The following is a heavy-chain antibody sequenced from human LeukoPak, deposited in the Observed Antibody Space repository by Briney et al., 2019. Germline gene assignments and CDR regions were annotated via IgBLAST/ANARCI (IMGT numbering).Heavy chain of an antibody. CDR2: IGTAGDT. J-gene: IGHJ4*02. CDR3: ARWTVEGDGFDY. V-gene: IGHV3-13*01. CDR1: GFTFSSYD. D-gene: IGHD4-23*01. Sequence: GGSLRLSCAASGFTFSSYDMHWVRQATGKGLEWISAIGTAGDTYYPGSVKGRFTISRENAKNSLYLQMNSLRAGDTAVYYCARWTVEGDGFDYWGQGTLATVSS.